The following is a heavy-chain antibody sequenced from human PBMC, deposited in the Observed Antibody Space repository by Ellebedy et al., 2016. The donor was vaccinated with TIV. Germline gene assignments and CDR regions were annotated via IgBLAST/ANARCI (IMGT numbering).Heavy chain of an antibody. CDR1: GFTFSSYS. Sequence: GESLKISXAASGFTFSSYSMNWVRQAPGKGLEWVALISYDGSNKYYADSVKGRFTISRDNSKNTLYLQMNSLSAEDTAVYYCARSRQEASYDAFDIWGQGTMVTLSS. D-gene: IGHD1-26*01. CDR3: ARSRQEASYDAFDI. J-gene: IGHJ3*02. CDR2: ISYDGSNK. V-gene: IGHV3-30*03.